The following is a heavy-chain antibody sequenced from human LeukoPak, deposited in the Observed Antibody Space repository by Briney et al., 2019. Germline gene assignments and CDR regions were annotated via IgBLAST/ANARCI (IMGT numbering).Heavy chain of an antibody. CDR3: TTVDDFWSGYYDY. J-gene: IGHJ4*02. CDR1: GFTFSNAW. CDR2: IKSKTDGGTT. V-gene: IGHV3-15*01. D-gene: IGHD3-3*01. Sequence: GGSLRLSCAASGFTFSNAWMSGVRQAPGKGLEWVGRIKSKTDGGTTDYAAPVKRRFTISRDDSKNTLYLQMNSLKTEDTAVHYCTTVDDFWSGYYDYWGQGTLVTVSS.